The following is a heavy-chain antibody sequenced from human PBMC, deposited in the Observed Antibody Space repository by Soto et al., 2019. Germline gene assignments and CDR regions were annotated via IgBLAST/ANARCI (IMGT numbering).Heavy chain of an antibody. Sequence: LRLSCAASGFTFSSYWMHWVRQAPGKGLVWVSRINSDGSSTSYADSVKGRFTISRDNAKNTLYLQMNSLRAEDTAVYYCARWEYCSSASCYYYYYYGMDVWGQGTTVTVSS. CDR3: ARWEYCSSASCYYYYYYGMDV. CDR2: INSDGSST. D-gene: IGHD2-2*01. CDR1: GFTFSSYW. V-gene: IGHV3-74*01. J-gene: IGHJ6*02.